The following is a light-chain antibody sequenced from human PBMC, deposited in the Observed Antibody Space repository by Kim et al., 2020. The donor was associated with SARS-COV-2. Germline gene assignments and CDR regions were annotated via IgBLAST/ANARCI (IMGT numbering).Light chain of an antibody. CDR3: NCRDSGGSHHWV. V-gene: IGLV3-19*01. J-gene: IGLJ3*02. CDR2: SKN. Sequence: LGQTVRITSQGDSHSSYYASAYQQQQEQAHVLVISSKNNRPSGIADRVSVSSSRNANTVTMTVAEAEDEADDDCNCRDSGGSHHWVFGGGTKLTVL. CDR1: SHSSYY.